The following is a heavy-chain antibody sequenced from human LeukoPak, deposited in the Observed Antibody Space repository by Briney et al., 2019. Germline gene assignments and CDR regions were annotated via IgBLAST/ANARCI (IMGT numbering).Heavy chain of an antibody. J-gene: IGHJ5*02. CDR1: GYTFTSYG. D-gene: IGHD3-22*01. CDR3: ARGSPITMIVVVEIRGPNWFDP. Sequence: EASVKVSCKASGYTFTSYGISWVRQATGQGLEWMGWMNPNSGNTGYAQKFQGRVTMTRNTSISTAYMELSSLRSEDTAVYYCARGSPITMIVVVEIRGPNWFDPWGQGTLVTVSS. V-gene: IGHV1-8*02. CDR2: MNPNSGNT.